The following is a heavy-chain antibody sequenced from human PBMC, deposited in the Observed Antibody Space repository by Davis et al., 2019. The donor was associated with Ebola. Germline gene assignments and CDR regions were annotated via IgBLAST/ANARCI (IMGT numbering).Heavy chain of an antibody. CDR3: ARLLGTASNYDY. CDR1: GFTLSSHW. V-gene: IGHV3-7*03. CDR2: IMPDGTVK. Sequence: GESLKISCSASGFTLSSHWMTWVRQAPGKGLEWVADIMPDGTVKNHVDSVRGRFIISRDNARNSLFLQMDSLRVEDTAVYYCARLLGTASNYDYWGQGTLVTVSS. D-gene: IGHD1-7*01. J-gene: IGHJ4*02.